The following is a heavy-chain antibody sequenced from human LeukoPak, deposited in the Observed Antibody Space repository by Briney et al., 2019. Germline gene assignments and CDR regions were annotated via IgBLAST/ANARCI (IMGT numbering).Heavy chain of an antibody. Sequence: GGSLRLSWAASWFTVSSNYMSWVRQAPGKGLEWVSVIYSGGSTYYADSVKGRFTISRDNSKNTLYLQMNSLRAEDTAVYYCARAPSYGDYTFDYWGQGTLVTVSS. CDR1: WFTVSSNY. D-gene: IGHD4-17*01. CDR2: IYSGGST. J-gene: IGHJ4*02. V-gene: IGHV3-53*01. CDR3: ARAPSYGDYTFDY.